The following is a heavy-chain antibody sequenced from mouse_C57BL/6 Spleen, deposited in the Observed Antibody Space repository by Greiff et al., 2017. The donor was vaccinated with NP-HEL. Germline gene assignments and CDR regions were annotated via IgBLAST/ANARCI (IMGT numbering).Heavy chain of an antibody. V-gene: IGHV5-4*03. CDR3: ARGGNYFYAMDY. J-gene: IGHJ4*01. D-gene: IGHD2-1*01. CDR2: ISDGGSYT. Sequence: EVKLVEPGGGLVKPGGSLKLSCAASGFTFSSYAMSWVRQTPEKRREWVATISDGGSYTCYPDNVKGRFTISRDNAKNNLYLQMSHLKSEDTAMYYCARGGNYFYAMDYWGQGTSVTVSS. CDR1: GFTFSSYA.